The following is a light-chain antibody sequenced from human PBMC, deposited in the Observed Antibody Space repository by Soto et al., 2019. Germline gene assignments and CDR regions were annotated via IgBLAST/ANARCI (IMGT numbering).Light chain of an antibody. CDR2: DAS. CDR1: QNIRNW. CDR3: QPYNTYST. J-gene: IGKJ5*01. V-gene: IGKV1-5*01. Sequence: IQMTQSPSTPSSSLGDSVTITCRASQNIRNWLAWYQQKPGKAPNPLIYDASSLKSGVPARFSGIGSGTEFTLTISSMQPDDFATDYCQPYNTYSTFGQGTRLEIK.